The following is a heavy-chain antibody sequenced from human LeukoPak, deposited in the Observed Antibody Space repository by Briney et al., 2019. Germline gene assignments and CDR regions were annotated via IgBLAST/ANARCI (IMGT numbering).Heavy chain of an antibody. D-gene: IGHD6-19*01. Sequence: GGSLRLSCAASGFTFSSYGMHWVRQAPGKGLEWVAVISYDGSNKYYADSVKGRFTISRDNSKNTLYLQMNSLRAEDTAVYYCARMEVAGLDYWGQGTLVTVSS. J-gene: IGHJ4*02. CDR1: GFTFSSYG. CDR3: ARMEVAGLDY. V-gene: IGHV3-30*03. CDR2: ISYDGSNK.